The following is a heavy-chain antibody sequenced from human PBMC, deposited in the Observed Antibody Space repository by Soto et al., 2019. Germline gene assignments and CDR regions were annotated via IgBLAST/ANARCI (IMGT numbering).Heavy chain of an antibody. CDR2: ISGSGGST. Sequence: GGSLRLSCAASGFTFSSYAMSWVRQAPGKGLEWVSAISGSGGSTYYADSVKGRFTISRDNSKNTLYLQMNSLRAEDTAVYYCAKEGVSVRWSGYTSSPKSFDYWGQGTLVTVSS. D-gene: IGHD3-3*01. CDR3: AKEGVSVRWSGYTSSPKSFDY. J-gene: IGHJ4*02. V-gene: IGHV3-23*01. CDR1: GFTFSSYA.